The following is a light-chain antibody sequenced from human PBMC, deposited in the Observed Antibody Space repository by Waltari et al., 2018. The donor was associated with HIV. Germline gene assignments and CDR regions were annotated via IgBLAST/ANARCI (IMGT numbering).Light chain of an antibody. J-gene: IGLJ1*01. CDR3: WSYAGSHRCV. CDR2: DVN. CDR1: SSDIGNYNF. Sequence: QSALTQPRSVSGSPGQSVTISCTGTSSDIGNYNFVFWYQQEPGKAPKLIIYDVNKRPSGVPDRFSGSKSANTASLTISGLHSEDEADYYCWSYAGSHRCVLGSGTAVTVL. V-gene: IGLV2-11*01.